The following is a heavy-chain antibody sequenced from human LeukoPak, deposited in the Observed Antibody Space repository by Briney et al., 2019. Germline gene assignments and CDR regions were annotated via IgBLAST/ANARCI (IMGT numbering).Heavy chain of an antibody. Sequence: SVHVSCTASGGTFSSYAISWVRQAPGQGLEWMGGIIPIFGTANYAQKFQGRVTITADESTSTAYMELSSLRSEDTAVYYCARDPLGDDILTGSTIYYGMDVWGQGTTVTVSS. V-gene: IGHV1-69*13. J-gene: IGHJ6*02. CDR2: IIPIFGTA. CDR3: ARDPLGDDILTGSTIYYGMDV. D-gene: IGHD3-9*01. CDR1: GGTFSSYA.